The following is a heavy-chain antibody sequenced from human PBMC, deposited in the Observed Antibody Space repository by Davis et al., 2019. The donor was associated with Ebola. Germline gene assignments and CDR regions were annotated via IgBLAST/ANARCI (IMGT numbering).Heavy chain of an antibody. CDR1: GFTFSSYS. CDR2: ISSSSSYI. D-gene: IGHD3-3*01. J-gene: IGHJ6*02. V-gene: IGHV3-21*04. Sequence: GGSLRLSCAASGFTFSSYSMNWVRQAPGKGLEWVSSISSSSSYIYYADSVKGRFTISRDNSKNSLYLQMNSLRTEDTALYYCAKDPNDFRISYGMDVWGQGTTVTVSS. CDR3: AKDPNDFRISYGMDV.